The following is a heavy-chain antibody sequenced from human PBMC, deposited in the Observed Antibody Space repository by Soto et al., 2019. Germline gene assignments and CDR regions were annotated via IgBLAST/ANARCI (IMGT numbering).Heavy chain of an antibody. CDR2: IKARSYNYAT. CDR1: GFTFSGSA. D-gene: IGHD3-16*01. CDR3: SRLWAGGDDRDSPPYYLDS. V-gene: IGHV3-73*02. J-gene: IGHJ4*02. Sequence: EVQLVESGGGLVQPGESVIISCAASGFTFSGSAIHWVRQTSGKGLEWLGRIKARSYNYATAYTASLKGRFTISRDDSKNTAYLQMTSQKTEDTGVYFCSRLWAGGDDRDSPPYYLDSWGQGTLVTVSS.